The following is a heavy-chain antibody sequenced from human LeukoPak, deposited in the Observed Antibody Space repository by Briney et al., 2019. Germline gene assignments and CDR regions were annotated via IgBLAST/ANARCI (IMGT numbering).Heavy chain of an antibody. CDR1: GYTFTSYY. CDR2: INPSGGST. CDR3: ARANYYGSGSYYRYYYMDV. Sequence: ASVKVSCKASGYTFTSYYMHWVRQAPGQGLEWMGIINPSGGSTSYAQKFQGRVTMTRDMSTSTVYMELSSLRSEDTAVYYCARANYYGSGSYYRYYYMDVWGKGTTVTISS. J-gene: IGHJ6*03. V-gene: IGHV1-46*01. D-gene: IGHD3-10*01.